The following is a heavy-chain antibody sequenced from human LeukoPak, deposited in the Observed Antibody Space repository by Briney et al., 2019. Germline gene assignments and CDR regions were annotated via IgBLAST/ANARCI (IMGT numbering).Heavy chain of an antibody. D-gene: IGHD3-22*01. Sequence: PGGSLRLSCAASGFTFSSYSMNWVRQAPGKGLEWVSSISSSSSYIYYADSVKGRFTISRDNAKNSLYLQMNSLRAEDTAVYYCARGGENYYDSSGYYGYWGQGTLVTVSS. J-gene: IGHJ4*02. CDR2: ISSSSSYI. CDR1: GFTFSSYS. V-gene: IGHV3-21*01. CDR3: ARGGENYYDSSGYYGY.